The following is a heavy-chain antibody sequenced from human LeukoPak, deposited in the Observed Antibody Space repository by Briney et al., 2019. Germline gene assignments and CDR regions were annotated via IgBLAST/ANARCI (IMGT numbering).Heavy chain of an antibody. CDR2: IYPGNSDT. Sequence: GESLKISCKGSGYSFSTYWIGWVRQMPGEGLEWMGIIYPGNSDTRNSPSFQGQVTISVDKSINTAYLQWSSLKASDTAMYYCARFHGSGTSSYFDSWGQGTPVTVSS. J-gene: IGHJ4*02. CDR1: GYSFSTYW. CDR3: ARFHGSGTSSYFDS. V-gene: IGHV5-51*01. D-gene: IGHD3-10*01.